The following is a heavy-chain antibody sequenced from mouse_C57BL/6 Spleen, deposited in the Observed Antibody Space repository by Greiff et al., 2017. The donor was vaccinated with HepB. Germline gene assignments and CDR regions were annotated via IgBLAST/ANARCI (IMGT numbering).Heavy chain of an antibody. Sequence: QVQLQQPGAELVKPGASVKLSCKASGYTFTSYWMHWVKQRPGQGLEWIGMIHPNSGSTNYNEKFKSKATLTVDKSSSTAYMQLSSLTSEDSAVYYCARITTVVHYYFDYWGQGTTLTVSS. D-gene: IGHD1-1*01. CDR3: ARITTVVHYYFDY. CDR1: GYTFTSYW. CDR2: IHPNSGST. V-gene: IGHV1-64*01. J-gene: IGHJ2*01.